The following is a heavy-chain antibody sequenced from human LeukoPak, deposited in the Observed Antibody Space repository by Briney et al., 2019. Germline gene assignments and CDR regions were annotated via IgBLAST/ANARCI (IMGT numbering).Heavy chain of an antibody. Sequence: VKVSCKASGGTFSSYAISWVRQAPGQGLEWMGGIIPIFGTANYAQKFQGRVTITADESTSTAYMELSSLRSEDTAVYYCARAVAGPQEQWLSYYGMDVWGQGTTVTVSS. D-gene: IGHD6-19*01. V-gene: IGHV1-69*13. CDR2: IIPIFGTA. J-gene: IGHJ6*02. CDR3: ARAVAGPQEQWLSYYGMDV. CDR1: GGTFSSYA.